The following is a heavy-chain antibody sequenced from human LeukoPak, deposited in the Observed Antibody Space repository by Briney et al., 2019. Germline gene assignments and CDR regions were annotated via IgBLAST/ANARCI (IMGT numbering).Heavy chain of an antibody. CDR3: ARGLLPPRWFDP. CDR1: GITFSSYA. CDR2: ISSEGSDK. D-gene: IGHD2-21*02. V-gene: IGHV3-30-3*01. J-gene: IGHJ5*02. Sequence: PGGSLRLSCAASGITFSSYAMHWVRQAPGKGLEWVAAISSEGSDKYYAESMKGRLTISRDNPKNTLYLQMNSLRAEDTAVYYCARGLLPPRWFDPWGQGTLVTVSS.